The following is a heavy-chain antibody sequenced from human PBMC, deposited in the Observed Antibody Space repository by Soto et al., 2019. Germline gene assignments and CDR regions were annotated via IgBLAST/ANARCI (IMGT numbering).Heavy chain of an antibody. CDR3: ARISGYDSYYFDY. Sequence: GESLKISCKGLGNSFNNWIGWVRQMPGKGLEWVGIIYPGDSDTRYSPSFQGQVTISADKSISTAYLQWSSLKPSDTAVYYCARISGYDSYYFDYWGQGTLVNVSS. V-gene: IGHV5-51*01. D-gene: IGHD5-12*01. J-gene: IGHJ4*02. CDR1: GNSFNNW. CDR2: IYPGDSDT.